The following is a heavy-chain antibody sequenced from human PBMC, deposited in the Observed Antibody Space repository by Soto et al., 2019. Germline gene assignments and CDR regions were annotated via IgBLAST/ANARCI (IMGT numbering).Heavy chain of an antibody. J-gene: IGHJ4*02. CDR2: VDYSGST. CDR1: GGSISRNYY. Sequence: SETLSLTCSVSGGSISRNYYWGWIRQPPGKGLECIGSVDYSGSTYYSPSLKSRVTISVDTSKNQFSLKLSSVTAADTAVYFCARHLRPQWGSANYYFDYWGQGTLVTVS. CDR3: ARHLRPQWGSANYYFDY. D-gene: IGHD1-26*01. V-gene: IGHV4-39*01.